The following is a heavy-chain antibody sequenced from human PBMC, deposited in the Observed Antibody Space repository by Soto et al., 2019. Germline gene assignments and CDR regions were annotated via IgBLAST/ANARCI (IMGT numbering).Heavy chain of an antibody. V-gene: IGHV4-30-4*01. J-gene: IGHJ5*02. Sequence: SETLSLTCTVSGGSIINGDYYWSWIRQSPGKGLEWIGYISNSGSSYYNPSLKGRLTTSLDTSKNQLPLHLSSVTAADTAVYYCARVGTIFGIVSNNWFDPWGQGILVTVSS. CDR2: ISNSGSS. D-gene: IGHD3-3*01. CDR1: GGSIINGDYY. CDR3: ARVGTIFGIVSNNWFDP.